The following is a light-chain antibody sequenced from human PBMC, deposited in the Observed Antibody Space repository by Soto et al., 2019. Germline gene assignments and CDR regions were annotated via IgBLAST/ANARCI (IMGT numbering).Light chain of an antibody. J-gene: IGKJ1*01. V-gene: IGKV1-5*01. CDR1: QSLSSW. Sequence: DIQMTQSPSTLSASVGDRVTITCRASQSLSSWLAWYQQKPGKAPKLLIYDASTLESGAPSRFSGSGSGTEFTLTISSLQPDDFATYYCQKYDRDPPGTFGQGTKVEIK. CDR2: DAS. CDR3: QKYDRDPPGT.